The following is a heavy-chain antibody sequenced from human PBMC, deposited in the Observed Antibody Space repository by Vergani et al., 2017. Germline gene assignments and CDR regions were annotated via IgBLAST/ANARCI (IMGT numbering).Heavy chain of an antibody. CDR3: ARSRIYYGAGSPDY. J-gene: IGHJ4*02. CDR1: GASVNSYY. D-gene: IGHD3-10*01. Sequence: QVKLQESGPGLVKPSETLSLTCTVSGASVNSYYWSWIRQPPGKGLEWMGYVSFRGDTLYDPSVKGRMTISLNTSSNHFSLYLTSVTAADTAVYCCARSRIYYGAGSPDYWGQGTLVTVSS. CDR2: VSFRGDT. V-gene: IGHV4-59*02.